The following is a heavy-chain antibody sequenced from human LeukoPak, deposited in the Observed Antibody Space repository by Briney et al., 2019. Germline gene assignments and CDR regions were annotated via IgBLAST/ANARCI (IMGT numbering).Heavy chain of an antibody. V-gene: IGHV1-2*02. Sequence: ASVKVSCKASGYTFTAYYMHWVRQAPGQGLEWMGWINPNSGGTNYAQKFQGRVTMTRDTSISTAYMELSRLRSDDTAVYYCARVRGIVAAIRDVWGQGTTVTVSS. CDR3: ARVRGIVAAIRDV. CDR2: INPNSGGT. D-gene: IGHD2-2*02. J-gene: IGHJ6*02. CDR1: GYTFTAYY.